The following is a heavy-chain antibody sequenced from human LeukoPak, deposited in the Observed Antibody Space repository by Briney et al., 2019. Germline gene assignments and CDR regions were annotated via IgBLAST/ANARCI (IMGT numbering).Heavy chain of an antibody. V-gene: IGHV1-18*01. CDR1: GYTFTSYG. J-gene: IGHJ4*02. D-gene: IGHD3-3*01. CDR2: ISAYNGNT. Sequence: ASVKVSCKASGYTFTSYGISWLRQAPAQGLEWMGWISAYNGNTNYAQKLQGRVTITTDTSASTAYMELRSLRSEDTAVYYCARGFGRFLEWLLYWGQGTLVTVSS. CDR3: ARGFGRFLEWLLY.